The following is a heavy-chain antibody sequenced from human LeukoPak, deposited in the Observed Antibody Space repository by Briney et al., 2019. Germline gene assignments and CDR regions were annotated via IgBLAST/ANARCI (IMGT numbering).Heavy chain of an antibody. V-gene: IGHV3-33*01. Sequence: GGSLRLSCAASGFTFSSYGMHWVRQAPGKGLEWVAVIWYDGSNKYYADSVKGRLTISRDNSKNTLYLQMNSLRAEDTAVYYCARDPGREAHTAMVPDYWGQGTLVTVSS. CDR2: IWYDGSNK. J-gene: IGHJ4*02. CDR3: ARDPGREAHTAMVPDY. CDR1: GFTFSSYG. D-gene: IGHD5-18*01.